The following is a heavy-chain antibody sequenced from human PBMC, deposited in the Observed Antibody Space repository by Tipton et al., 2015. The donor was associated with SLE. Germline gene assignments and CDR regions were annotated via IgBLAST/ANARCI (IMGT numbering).Heavy chain of an antibody. V-gene: IGHV4-34*01. Sequence: TLSLTCTVYGESLSGHYWIWIRQPPGKGLEWIGDINHSGRIDYNPSLMSRVTISVDTSKNQFSLNLSPVTAADTAVYYCARDGEMTTMEVWGQGTTVTVSS. CDR3: ARDGEMTTMEV. CDR1: GESLSGHY. J-gene: IGHJ6*02. D-gene: IGHD5-24*01. CDR2: INHSGRI.